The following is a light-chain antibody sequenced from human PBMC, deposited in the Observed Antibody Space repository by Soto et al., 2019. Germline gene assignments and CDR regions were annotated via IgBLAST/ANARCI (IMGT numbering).Light chain of an antibody. CDR1: SSNIGADYE. J-gene: IGLJ1*01. V-gene: IGLV1-40*01. Sequence: QSALTQPPSVSGAPGQRVIISCTGGSSNIGADYEVHWYQQLPGTAPKLLIYGNTNRPSGVPVRFSGSKSGSSASLAITGLQAEDEAEYYCQSYDNTLKGCVFGTGTKLTVL. CDR2: GNT. CDR3: QSYDNTLKGCV.